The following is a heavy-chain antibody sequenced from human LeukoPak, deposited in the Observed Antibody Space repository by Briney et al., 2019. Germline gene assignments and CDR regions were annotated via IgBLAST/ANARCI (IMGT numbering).Heavy chain of an antibody. J-gene: IGHJ4*02. CDR2: IYHNGNT. CDR3: AILPWCNSGSCYPHDY. CDR1: GGSVSSSDYY. Sequence: SETLSLTCIVSGGSVSSSDYYWGWIRQPPGKGLEWIGTIYHNGNTYYKPSLRSRVTISIDTSENQLSLDLTSATAADTAVYYCAILPWCNSGSCYPHDYWGQGTLVTVSS. D-gene: IGHD2-15*01. V-gene: IGHV4-39*01.